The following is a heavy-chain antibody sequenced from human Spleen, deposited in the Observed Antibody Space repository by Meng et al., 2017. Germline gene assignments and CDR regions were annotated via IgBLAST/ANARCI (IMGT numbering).Heavy chain of an antibody. J-gene: IGHJ6*02. V-gene: IGHV3-23*01. Sequence: GESLKISCAASGFTFSRYAMNWVRQAPGKGLEWVSVISGGGDTTHYADSVKGRFTISRDNSQNTLYLQMNSLRAEDTAVYYCAKDPKVATRYYYYYGMDVWGQGTTVTVSS. CDR1: GFTFSRYA. CDR2: ISGGGDTT. CDR3: AKDPKVATRYYYYYGMDV. D-gene: IGHD5-12*01.